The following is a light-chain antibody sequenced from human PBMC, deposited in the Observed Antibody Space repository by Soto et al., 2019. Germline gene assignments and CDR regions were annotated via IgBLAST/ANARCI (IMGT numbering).Light chain of an antibody. CDR1: QSVSSSY. V-gene: IGKV3-20*01. CDR3: QQYGSSTIP. CDR2: GAS. Sequence: EFVLTQSPGTLSLSPGERATLSCRASQSVSSSYLAWYQQKPGQAPRLLIYGASSRATGIPDRFSGSGSGTDFTLTISRLEPEDCAVYYCQQYGSSTIPFGQGTRLEIK. J-gene: IGKJ5*01.